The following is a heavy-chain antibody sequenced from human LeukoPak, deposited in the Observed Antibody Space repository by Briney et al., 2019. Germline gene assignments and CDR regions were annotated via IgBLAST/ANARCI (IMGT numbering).Heavy chain of an antibody. CDR1: GFTFSSYS. CDR3: ARGGSGYYYVWAY. D-gene: IGHD3-22*01. Sequence: GGSLRLSCAASGFTFSSYSMNWVRQAPGKGLEWVSSISSSSSYIYYADSVKGRFTISRDNAKNSLYLQMNSLRAEDTAVYYCARGGSGYYYVWAYWGQGTLVTVSS. CDR2: ISSSSSYI. J-gene: IGHJ4*02. V-gene: IGHV3-21*01.